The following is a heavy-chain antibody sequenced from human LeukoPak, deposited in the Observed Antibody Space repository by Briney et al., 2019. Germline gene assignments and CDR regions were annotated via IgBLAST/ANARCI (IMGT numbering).Heavy chain of an antibody. V-gene: IGHV3-30*18. Sequence: PGRSLRLSCAASGFTFSSYGMHWVRQAPGKGLEWVAVISYDGSNKYYADSVKGRFTISRDNSKNTLYLQMNSLRAEDTAVYYCAKDRAQLVNSDYYFDYWGQGTLVTVSS. CDR3: AKDRAQLVNSDYYFDY. CDR2: ISYDGSNK. J-gene: IGHJ4*02. D-gene: IGHD6-13*01. CDR1: GFTFSSYG.